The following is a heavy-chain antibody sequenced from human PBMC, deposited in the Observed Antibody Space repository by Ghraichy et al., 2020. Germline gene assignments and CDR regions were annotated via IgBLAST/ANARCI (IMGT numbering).Heavy chain of an antibody. CDR3: AKVKTYGVSNWFDP. CDR2: ISYDGSNK. D-gene: IGHD2-21*01. Sequence: GGSLRLSCAASGFTFSSYGMHWVRQAPGKGLEWVAVISYDGSNKYYADSVKGRFTISRDNSKNTLYLQMNSLRAEDTAVYYCAKVKTYGVSNWFDPWGQGTLVTVSS. V-gene: IGHV3-30*18. CDR1: GFTFSSYG. J-gene: IGHJ5*02.